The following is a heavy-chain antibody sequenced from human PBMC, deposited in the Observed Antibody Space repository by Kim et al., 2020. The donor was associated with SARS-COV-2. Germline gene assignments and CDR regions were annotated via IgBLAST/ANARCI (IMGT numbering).Heavy chain of an antibody. J-gene: IGHJ5*02. Sequence: YHRDSGKGRFIISRDNAENSLYLQMNSLRAEDTAVYYCTRSTSGTSWGQGTLVTVSS. V-gene: IGHV3-48*03. CDR3: TRSTSGTS. D-gene: IGHD1-26*01.